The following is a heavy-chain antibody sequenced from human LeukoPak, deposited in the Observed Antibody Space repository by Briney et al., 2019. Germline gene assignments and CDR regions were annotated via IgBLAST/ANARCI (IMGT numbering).Heavy chain of an antibody. D-gene: IGHD6-13*01. CDR3: AKDRGIAAAGTHFFFDY. V-gene: IGHV3-23*01. J-gene: IGHJ4*02. Sequence: PGGSLRLSCAASGSTFSSYAMSWVRQAPGKGLEWVSAISGSGGSTYYADSVKGRFTISRDNSKNTLYLQMNSLRAEDTAVYYCAKDRGIAAAGTHFFFDYWGQGTLVTVSS. CDR2: ISGSGGST. CDR1: GSTFSSYA.